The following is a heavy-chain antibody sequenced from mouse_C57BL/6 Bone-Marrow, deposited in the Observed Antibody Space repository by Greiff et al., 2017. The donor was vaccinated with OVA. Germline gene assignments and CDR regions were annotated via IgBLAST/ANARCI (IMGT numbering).Heavy chain of an antibody. D-gene: IGHD1-1*01. CDR2: IYPGSGNT. CDR3: APIAIYYYGSSLYYFDY. J-gene: IGHJ2*01. Sequence: VQLQQSGAELVRPGASVKLSCKASGYTFTDYYINWVKQRPGQGLEWIARIYPGSGNTYYNEKFKGKATLTAEKSSSTAYMQLSSLTSEDSAVYFCAPIAIYYYGSSLYYFDYWGQGTTLIVSS. CDR1: GYTFTDYY. V-gene: IGHV1-76*01.